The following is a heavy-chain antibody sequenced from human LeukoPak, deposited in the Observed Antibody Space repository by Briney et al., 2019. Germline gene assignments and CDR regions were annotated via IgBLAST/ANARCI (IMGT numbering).Heavy chain of an antibody. CDR2: IYYSGST. V-gene: IGHV4-59*01. J-gene: IGHJ4*02. D-gene: IGHD2/OR15-2a*01. CDR1: GGSISSYY. Sequence: TSETLSLTCTVSGGSISSYYWSWIRQPPGKGLEWIGYIYYSGSTNYNPSLKSRVTISVDTSKNQFSLKLSSVTAADTAVYYCARDHPLYGLDYWGQGTLVTVSS. CDR3: ARDHPLYGLDY.